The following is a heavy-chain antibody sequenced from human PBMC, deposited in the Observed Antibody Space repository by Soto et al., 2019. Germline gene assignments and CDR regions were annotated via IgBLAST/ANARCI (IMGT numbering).Heavy chain of an antibody. Sequence: SDSLSLTCSVSGGSIRGSYGGWIRQSPGKGLEWLGYVYYTGSTNYSPSLRSRVSISVDTSKNEFSLRLSSVTAADTAVYFCARSVAVPGAHIDYWGQGTQVTVSS. D-gene: IGHD6-19*01. V-gene: IGHV4-59*07. CDR3: ARSVAVPGAHIDY. CDR2: VYYTGST. J-gene: IGHJ4*02. CDR1: GGSIRGSY.